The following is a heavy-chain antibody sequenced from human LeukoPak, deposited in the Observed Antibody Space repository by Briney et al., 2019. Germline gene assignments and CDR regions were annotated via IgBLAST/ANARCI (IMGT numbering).Heavy chain of an antibody. CDR2: IYYSGST. D-gene: IGHD3-22*01. J-gene: IGHJ4*02. V-gene: IGHV4-39*01. CDR3: ARLIYDSSGYRRRKYYFDY. Sequence: SETLSLTCTVSGGSISSSSYYWGWIRQPPGRGLEWIGSIYYSGSTYYNPSLKSRVTISVDTSKNQFSLKLSSVTAADTAVYYCARLIYDSSGYRRRKYYFDYWGQGTLLTVSS. CDR1: GGSISSSSYY.